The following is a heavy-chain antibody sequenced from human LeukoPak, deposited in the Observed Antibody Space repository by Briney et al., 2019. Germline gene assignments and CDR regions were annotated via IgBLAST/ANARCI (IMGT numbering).Heavy chain of an antibody. D-gene: IGHD3-10*01. V-gene: IGHV4-59*01. J-gene: IGHJ6*03. Sequence: SETLSLTCTVSGVSISNYYWSWIRQPPGKGLEWIGYIHYSGSTSYNPSLKSRITLSVDTSKKQFSLKLSSVTAADTAVYYCARVEEGYGSGRRENYYYYYMDVWGKGTTVTVSS. CDR1: GVSISNYY. CDR3: ARVEEGYGSGRRENYYYYYMDV. CDR2: IHYSGST.